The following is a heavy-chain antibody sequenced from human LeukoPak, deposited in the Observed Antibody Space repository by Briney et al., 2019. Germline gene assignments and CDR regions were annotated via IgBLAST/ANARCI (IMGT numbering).Heavy chain of an antibody. J-gene: IGHJ4*02. CDR3: VSLARDY. Sequence: PGGSLRLSCAASGFIVSNTYMTWVRQAPGKGLEWVSVSHNDGSTYYADSVKGRFTISRDNSKNMLFLRMNSLRVEDTAVYFCVSLARDYWGQGTLVSVSS. D-gene: IGHD3-3*02. CDR2: SHNDGST. CDR1: GFIVSNTY. V-gene: IGHV3-53*01.